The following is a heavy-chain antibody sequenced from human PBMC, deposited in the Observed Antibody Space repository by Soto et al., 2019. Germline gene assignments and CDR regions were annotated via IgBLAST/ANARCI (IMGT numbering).Heavy chain of an antibody. J-gene: IGHJ6*02. V-gene: IGHV3-30*18. D-gene: IGHD2-2*01. Sequence: PGGSLRLSCAASGFTFSSYGMHWVRQAPGKGLEWVAVISYDGSNKYYADSVKGRFTISRDNSKNTLYLQMNSLRAEDTAVYYCAKDLSLVVVPAALDSYGMDGWGQGTTVP. CDR1: GFTFSSYG. CDR2: ISYDGSNK. CDR3: AKDLSLVVVPAALDSYGMDG.